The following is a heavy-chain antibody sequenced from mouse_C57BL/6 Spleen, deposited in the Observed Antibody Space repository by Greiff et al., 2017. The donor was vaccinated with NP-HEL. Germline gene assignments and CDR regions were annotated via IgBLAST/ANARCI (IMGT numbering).Heavy chain of an antibody. CDR2: INPNNGGT. CDR1: GYTFTDYN. CDR3: ARSRTGSAMDY. V-gene: IGHV1-18*01. D-gene: IGHD4-1*01. Sequence: LQESGPELVKPGASVKIPCKASGYTFTDYNMDWVKQSHGKSLEWIGDINPNNGGTIYNQKFKGKATLTVDKSSSTAYMELRSLTSEDTAVYYCARSRTGSAMDYWGQGTSVTVSS. J-gene: IGHJ4*01.